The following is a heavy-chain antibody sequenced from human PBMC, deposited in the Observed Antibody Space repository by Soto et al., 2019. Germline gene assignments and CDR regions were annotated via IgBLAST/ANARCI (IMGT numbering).Heavy chain of an antibody. CDR2: ISGSGGST. CDR3: ADHSRTLGNFDY. CDR1: GFTFSTYA. D-gene: IGHD7-27*01. J-gene: IGHJ4*02. V-gene: IGHV3-23*01. Sequence: GGSLRLSCAASGFTFSTYAMSWVRQAPGKGLEWVSGISGSGGSTYYADSVKGRFTISRDNSKNTLYLQMNSLRAEDTAVYYCADHSRTLGNFDYWGQGTLVTVSS.